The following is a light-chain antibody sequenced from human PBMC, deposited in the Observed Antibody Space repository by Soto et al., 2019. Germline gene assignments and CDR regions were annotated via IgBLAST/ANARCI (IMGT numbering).Light chain of an antibody. CDR1: QSVSNK. V-gene: IGKV3-15*01. J-gene: IGKJ4*01. Sequence: EIVMTQSPVTLSVSPGDRATLSCRASQSVSNKVAWYQQKGGEAPRLLIYGSFTRATGIPPRFSGSGSGTDFTLTVNSLQSEDIAVYYCQQYHNWPVTFGGGTKVDIK. CDR3: QQYHNWPVT. CDR2: GSF.